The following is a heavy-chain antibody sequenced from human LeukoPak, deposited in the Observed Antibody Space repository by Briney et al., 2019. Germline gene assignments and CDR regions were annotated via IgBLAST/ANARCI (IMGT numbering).Heavy chain of an antibody. J-gene: IGHJ3*02. CDR2: IKQDGSEK. CDR3: ARDWSDKGVVFDI. D-gene: IGHD3-10*01. Sequence: PGGSLRLSCAASGYIFRRYWVSWVRQAPGKGLEWVANIKQDGSEKNYVDSMKGRFTISRDNAENSLYLQMNSLRAEDTAVYYCARDWSDKGVVFDIWGQGTMVTVSS. V-gene: IGHV3-7*05. CDR1: GYIFRRYW.